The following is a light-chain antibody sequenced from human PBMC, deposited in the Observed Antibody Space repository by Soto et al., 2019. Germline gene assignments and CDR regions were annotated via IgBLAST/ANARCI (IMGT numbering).Light chain of an antibody. Sequence: EIVMTQSPATLSVSPGERATLSCRASQSVSSNLAWYQQKPGQAPRLLIYGASTRATGLPARFSGSGSGTEFTLTISSLQSEDYAVYYRQQYNKWPPYTFGQGTKLEIK. V-gene: IGKV3-15*01. CDR3: QQYNKWPPYT. CDR1: QSVSSN. CDR2: GAS. J-gene: IGKJ2*01.